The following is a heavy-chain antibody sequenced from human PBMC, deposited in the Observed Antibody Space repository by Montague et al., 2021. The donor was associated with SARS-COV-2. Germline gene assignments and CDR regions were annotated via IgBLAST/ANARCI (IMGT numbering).Heavy chain of an antibody. CDR1: GGSFSGYY. V-gene: IGHV4-34*01. CDR2: INHSGST. D-gene: IGHD3-3*01. Sequence: SETLSLTCAVYGGSFSGYYWSWFRQPPGKGLEWIGDINHSGSTNYNPSLKSRVTISVDTSKNQFSLKLNSVTAADTAVYYCARAYKLRFLEWSCRQSTFDYWGQGTLVTVSS. CDR3: ARAYKLRFLEWSCRQSTFDY. J-gene: IGHJ4*02.